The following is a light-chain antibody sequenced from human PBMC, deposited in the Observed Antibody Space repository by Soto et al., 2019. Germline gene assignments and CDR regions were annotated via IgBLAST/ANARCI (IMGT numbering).Light chain of an antibody. Sequence: DIQMTQSPSSLSASVGDRVSITCRASQSITISLNWYQQEPEKAPKLLIYSASTLQSGVTARFSGSGSGADFTLTISSLQPEDFATYYCQQSVSSPPHTFGQGTKLEIK. CDR3: QQSVSSPPHT. J-gene: IGKJ2*01. CDR1: QSITIS. V-gene: IGKV1-39*01. CDR2: SAS.